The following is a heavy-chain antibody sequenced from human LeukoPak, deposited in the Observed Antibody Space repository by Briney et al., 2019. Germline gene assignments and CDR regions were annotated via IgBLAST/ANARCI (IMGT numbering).Heavy chain of an antibody. CDR3: ARFSRYSSSSFSYHMDV. Sequence: PGGSLRLSCAASGFTFSSYSMNWVRQAPGKGLEWVSSISSSSSYIYYADSVKGRFTISRDNAKNSLYLQMNSLRAEDTAVYYCARFSRYSSSSFSYHMDVWGKGTTVTVSS. D-gene: IGHD6-6*01. J-gene: IGHJ6*03. CDR1: GFTFSSYS. CDR2: ISSSSSYI. V-gene: IGHV3-21*01.